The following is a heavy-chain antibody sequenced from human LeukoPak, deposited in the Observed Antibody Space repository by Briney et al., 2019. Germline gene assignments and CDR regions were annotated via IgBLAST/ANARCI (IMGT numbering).Heavy chain of an antibody. D-gene: IGHD3-3*01. V-gene: IGHV3-11*01. J-gene: IGHJ4*02. CDR3: ARTYYDFWSGYCPDY. CDR1: GFTFSDYY. CDR2: ISSSGSTI. Sequence: PGGSLRLSCAASGFTFSDYYMSWIRQAPGKGLEWVPYISSSGSTIYYADSVKGRFTISRDNAKNSLYLQMNSLRAEDTAVYYCARTYYDFWSGYCPDYWGQGTLVTVSS.